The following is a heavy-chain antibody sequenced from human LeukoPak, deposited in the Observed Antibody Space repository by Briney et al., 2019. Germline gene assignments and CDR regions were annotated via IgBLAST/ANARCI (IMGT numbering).Heavy chain of an antibody. J-gene: IGHJ4*02. CDR1: GGSISSGGYS. Sequence: SETLSLTCAVSGGSISSGGYSWSWIRQPPGKGLEWIGYIYHSGSTYYNPSLKSRVTISVDRSKNQFSLKLSSVTAADTAVYYCARREYSGPLDYWGQGTLVTVSS. CDR2: IYHSGST. V-gene: IGHV4-30-2*01. D-gene: IGHD5-12*01. CDR3: ARREYSGPLDY.